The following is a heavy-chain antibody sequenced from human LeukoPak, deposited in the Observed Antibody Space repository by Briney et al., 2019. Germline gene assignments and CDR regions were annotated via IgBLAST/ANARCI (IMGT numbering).Heavy chain of an antibody. J-gene: IGHJ4*02. D-gene: IGHD1-26*01. CDR3: ARDKDSYYQPSFFDH. V-gene: IGHV3-21*01. Sequence: GGSLRLSCAASGFTFSSYSMNWVRQAPGKGLEWVSSISSSSSYIYYADSVKGRFTISRDNAKNSLYLQMNSLRAEDTAVYYCARDKDSYYQPSFFDHWGQGTLVTVSS. CDR1: GFTFSSYS. CDR2: ISSSSSYI.